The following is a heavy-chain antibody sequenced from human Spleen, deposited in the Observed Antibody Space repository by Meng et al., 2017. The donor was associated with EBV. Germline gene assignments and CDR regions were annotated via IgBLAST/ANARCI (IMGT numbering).Heavy chain of an antibody. Sequence: VPLVRSGAEVEKPGSSVKVSCKTSGGTFRRDAVSWVRQAPGQGLEWMGGLIPMSDAPHYAQKFQDRVRITADESTSTHYMDLSGLRSEDTAVYYCASESGRGFTPDYWGQGTLVTVSS. V-gene: IGHV1-69*01. CDR3: ASESGRGFTPDY. D-gene: IGHD3-10*01. J-gene: IGHJ4*02. CDR1: GGTFRRDA. CDR2: LIPMSDAP.